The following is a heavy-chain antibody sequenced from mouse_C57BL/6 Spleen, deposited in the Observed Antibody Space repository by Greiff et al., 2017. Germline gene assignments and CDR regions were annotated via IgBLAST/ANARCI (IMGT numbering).Heavy chain of an antibody. CDR3: ARRHYGSGYDWYCDV. V-gene: IGHV1-81*01. CDR1: GYTFTSYG. D-gene: IGHD1-1*01. J-gene: IGHJ1*03. Sequence: QVQLQQSGAELARPGASVKLSCKASGYTFTSYGISWVKQRTGQGLEWIGEIYPRSGNTYYNEKFKGKATLTADKSSSTAYMELRSLTSEDSAVYSCARRHYGSGYDWYCDVWGTGTTVTVSS. CDR2: IYPRSGNT.